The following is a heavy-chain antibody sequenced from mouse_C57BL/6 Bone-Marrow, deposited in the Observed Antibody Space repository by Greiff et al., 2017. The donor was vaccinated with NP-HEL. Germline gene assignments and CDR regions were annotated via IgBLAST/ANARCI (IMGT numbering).Heavy chain of an antibody. CDR2: ISSGSSTI. J-gene: IGHJ3*01. D-gene: IGHD1-1*01. CDR1: GFTFSDYG. V-gene: IGHV5-17*01. Sequence: EVKLVESGGGLVKPGGSLKLSCAASGFTFSDYGMHWVRQAPEKGLEWVAYISSGSSTIYYADTVKGRFNISRDNAKNTLFLQMTSLRSEDTAMYYCARPDYYGSSYERFAYWGQGTLVTVSA. CDR3: ARPDYYGSSYERFAY.